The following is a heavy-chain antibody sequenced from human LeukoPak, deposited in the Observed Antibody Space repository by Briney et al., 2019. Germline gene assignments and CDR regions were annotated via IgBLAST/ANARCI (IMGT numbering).Heavy chain of an antibody. CDR3: AKDIGVGYSYGFYGMDV. Sequence: GGSLRLSCVVSGFTVSTNYMTWVRQAPGKGLEWVSGISWNSGSIGYADSVKGRFTISRDNAKNSLYLQMNSLRAEDTALYYCAKDIGVGYSYGFYGMDVWGQGTTVTVSS. CDR2: ISWNSGSI. J-gene: IGHJ6*02. CDR1: GFTVSTNY. V-gene: IGHV3-9*01. D-gene: IGHD5-18*01.